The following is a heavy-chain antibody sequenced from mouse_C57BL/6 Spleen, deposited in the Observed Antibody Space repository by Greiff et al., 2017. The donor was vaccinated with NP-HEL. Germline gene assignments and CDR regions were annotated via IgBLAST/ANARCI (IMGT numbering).Heavy chain of an antibody. CDR3: ARTYDDDFDY. CDR2: ISDDGSN. CDR1: GYSITSGYY. V-gene: IGHV3-6*01. J-gene: IGHJ2*01. D-gene: IGHD2-4*01. Sequence: EVQLQQSGPGLVKPSQSLSLTCSVTGYSITSGYYWNWIRQFPGNQLEWMGYISDDGSNNYNPSLNNRTAITRDTSKDQSFLKLKSLTTEDAATYYCARTYDDDFDYWGQGTTLTVSS.